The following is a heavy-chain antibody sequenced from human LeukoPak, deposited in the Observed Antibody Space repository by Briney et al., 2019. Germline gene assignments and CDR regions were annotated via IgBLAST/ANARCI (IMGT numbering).Heavy chain of an antibody. CDR1: GFTFSSYG. Sequence: GGSLRLSCAASGFTFSSYGMNWVRQAPGKGLEWVSSISDSGANTYYTDSVKGRFTFSRDNSKNTLYLQMNSLRADDTAVYYCAKGGSGWLQHRIDYWGQGTLVTVSS. CDR2: ISDSGANT. J-gene: IGHJ4*02. V-gene: IGHV3-23*01. D-gene: IGHD5-24*01. CDR3: AKGGSGWLQHRIDY.